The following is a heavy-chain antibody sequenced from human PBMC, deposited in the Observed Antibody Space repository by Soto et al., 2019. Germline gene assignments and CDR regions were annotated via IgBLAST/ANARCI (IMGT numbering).Heavy chain of an antibody. D-gene: IGHD3-9*01. V-gene: IGHV4-39*01. CDR3: ARRYNYDILTGSKEFYYYYGMDV. J-gene: IGHJ6*02. Sequence: LSLTCTVSGGSISSSSYYWGWIRQPPGKGLEWIGSIYYSGSTYYNPSLKSRVTISVDTSKNQFSLKLSSVTAADTAVYYCARRYNYDILTGSKEFYYYYGMDVWGQGTTVTSP. CDR2: IYYSGST. CDR1: GGSISSSSYY.